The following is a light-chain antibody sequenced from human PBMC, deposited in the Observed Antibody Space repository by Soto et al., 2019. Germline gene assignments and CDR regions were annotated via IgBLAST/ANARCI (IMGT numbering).Light chain of an antibody. CDR2: ANS. V-gene: IGLV1-40*01. CDR3: QSYDSSLSALYV. Sequence: QSVLTQPPSVSGAPGQRVTISCTGISSNIGAGYDVHWYQQLPGTAPKLLIYANSNRPSGVPDRFSGSKSGTSASLAITGLQAEDEADYYWQSYDSSLSALYVFGTGTKLTVL. J-gene: IGLJ1*01. CDR1: SSNIGAGYD.